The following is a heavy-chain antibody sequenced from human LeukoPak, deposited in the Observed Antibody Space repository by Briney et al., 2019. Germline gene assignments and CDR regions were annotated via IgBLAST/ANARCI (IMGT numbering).Heavy chain of an antibody. J-gene: IGHJ4*02. Sequence: ASVKVTCKASGDTFTSYYMHWVRQAPGQGLEWMGIINPSGGSTSYAQKFQGRVTMTRDTSTSTVYMELSSLRSEDTAVYYCARGGIIRILAAAGKLDYWGQGTLVTVSS. CDR2: INPSGGST. D-gene: IGHD6-13*01. V-gene: IGHV1-46*01. CDR3: ARGGIIRILAAAGKLDY. CDR1: GDTFTSYY.